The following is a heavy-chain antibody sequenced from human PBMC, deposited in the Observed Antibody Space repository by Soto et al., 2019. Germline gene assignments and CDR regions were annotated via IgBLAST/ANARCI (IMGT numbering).Heavy chain of an antibody. CDR3: ARGRNDLLTGHYYFDY. CDR1: GGSISRYY. D-gene: IGHD3-9*01. Sequence: PSETLSLTCTVSGGSISRYYWSWIRQSPGKGLEWIGYVFYSGSSNYNPSLKSRVTISVDTSKNQFSLKLRSVTAADTSVYYCARGRNDLLTGHYYFDYWGQGTLVPVSS. V-gene: IGHV4-59*01. J-gene: IGHJ4*02. CDR2: VFYSGSS.